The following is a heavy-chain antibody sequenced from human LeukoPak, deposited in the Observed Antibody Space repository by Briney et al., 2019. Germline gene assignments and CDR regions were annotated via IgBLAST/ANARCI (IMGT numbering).Heavy chain of an antibody. Sequence: PGGSLRLSCAASGFTFSSYEMNWVRQAPGKGLEWVSYISSSGTTIYYADSVKGRFTISRDNAKNSLYLQMNSLRAEDTAVYYCAREVGGDGYNSNYYYYMDVWGKGTTVTVSS. V-gene: IGHV3-48*03. D-gene: IGHD5-24*01. CDR2: ISSSGTTI. J-gene: IGHJ6*03. CDR1: GFTFSSYE. CDR3: AREVGGDGYNSNYYYYMDV.